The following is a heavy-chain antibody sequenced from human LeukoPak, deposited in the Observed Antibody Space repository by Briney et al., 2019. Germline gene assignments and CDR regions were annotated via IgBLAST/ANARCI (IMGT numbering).Heavy chain of an antibody. J-gene: IGHJ4*02. CDR1: GGSFSGYY. CDR2: INHSGST. CDR3: AREDCSSSSCYLGDEY. D-gene: IGHD2-2*01. Sequence: SETLSLTCAVYGGSFSGYYWSWIRQPPGKGLEWIGEINHSGSTNYNPSLKSRVTISVDTSKNQFSLKLSSVTAADTAVYYCAREDCSSSSCYLGDEYWGQGTLVTVSS. V-gene: IGHV4-34*01.